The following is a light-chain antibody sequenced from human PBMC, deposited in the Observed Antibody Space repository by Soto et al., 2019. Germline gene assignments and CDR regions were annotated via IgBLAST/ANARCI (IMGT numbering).Light chain of an antibody. J-gene: IGLJ1*01. CDR3: SSYTSISTYV. CDR1: SSDVSGYNY. V-gene: IGLV2-14*01. Sequence: QSALTQPASVSGSPGQSITISCTGTSSDVSGYNYVSWYQQHPGKAPKLIIYDVSTRPSGVSNRFSGSKSGNTASLTISWLQAEDEADYYCSSYTSISTYVFGTGPKLTVL. CDR2: DVS.